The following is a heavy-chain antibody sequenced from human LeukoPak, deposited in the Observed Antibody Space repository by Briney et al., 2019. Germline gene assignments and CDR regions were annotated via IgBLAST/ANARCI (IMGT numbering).Heavy chain of an antibody. J-gene: IGHJ6*03. Sequence: ASVKVSCKASGYTFTGYYMHWVRQAPGQGLEWMGWINPNSGGTNYAQKFQGRVTMTRDTSISTAYMELSRLRSDDTAVYYCARVPRVRYCSGGSCYSSSYYMDVWGKGTTVTVSS. V-gene: IGHV1-2*02. D-gene: IGHD2-15*01. CDR2: INPNSGGT. CDR3: ARVPRVRYCSGGSCYSSSYYMDV. CDR1: GYTFTGYY.